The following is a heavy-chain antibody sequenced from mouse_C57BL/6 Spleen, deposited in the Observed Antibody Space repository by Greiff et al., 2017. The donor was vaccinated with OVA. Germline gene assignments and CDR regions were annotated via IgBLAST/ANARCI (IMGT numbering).Heavy chain of an antibody. D-gene: IGHD2-4*01. CDR3: ARDDDSDWYFDV. CDR2: INYDGSST. J-gene: IGHJ1*03. CDR1: GFTFSDYY. V-gene: IGHV5-16*01. Sequence: EVQLVEPEGGLVQPGSSMKLSCTASGFTFSDYYMAWVRQVPEKGLEWVANINYDGSSTYYLESLKSRFIISRDNAKNILYQQMSSLKSEDTATYYCARDDDSDWYFDVWGTGTTVTVSS.